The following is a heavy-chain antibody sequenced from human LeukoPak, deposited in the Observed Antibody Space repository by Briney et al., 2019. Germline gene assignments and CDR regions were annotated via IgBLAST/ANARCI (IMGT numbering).Heavy chain of an antibody. Sequence: SQTLSLTCTVSGGSISSGSYYWSWLRQPAGKGLEWIGRIYTSGGTNYNPSLKSRVTISVDTSKNQFSLKLGSVTAADTAVYYCASEYYYDSGGYYLGLSFDIWGQGTLVTVSS. D-gene: IGHD3-22*01. CDR2: IYTSGGT. CDR3: ASEYYYDSGGYYLGLSFDI. CDR1: GGSISSGSYY. V-gene: IGHV4-61*02. J-gene: IGHJ3*02.